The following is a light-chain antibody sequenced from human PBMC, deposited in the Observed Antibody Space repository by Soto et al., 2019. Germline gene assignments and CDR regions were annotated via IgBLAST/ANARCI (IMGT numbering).Light chain of an antibody. Sequence: DIQMTQSPSTLSASVGDRVAITCRASQSINNLLAWYQQKPGKAPKLRIYKASSLESGVPSRFSGNGSGTEFTLTISSLQPDDFAAYYCQQYSTFSPFGGGTKVEIK. CDR3: QQYSTFSP. CDR1: QSINNL. CDR2: KAS. J-gene: IGKJ4*02. V-gene: IGKV1-5*03.